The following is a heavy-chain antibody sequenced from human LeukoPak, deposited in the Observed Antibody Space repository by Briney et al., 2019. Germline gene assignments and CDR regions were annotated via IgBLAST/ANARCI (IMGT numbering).Heavy chain of an antibody. D-gene: IGHD3-22*01. J-gene: IGHJ3*02. V-gene: IGHV1-2*02. CDR3: ARDYLTDYYDSSGLDI. CDR1: GYTFTRYY. CDR2: INPNSGGT. Sequence: SVQVSCKASGYTFTRYYMHWVRQAPGQGLEGMGWINPNSGGTNYAQKFQGRVTMDRDTSISTAYMELSRLRSDDTAVYYCARDYLTDYYDSSGLDIWGQGKMVTVSS.